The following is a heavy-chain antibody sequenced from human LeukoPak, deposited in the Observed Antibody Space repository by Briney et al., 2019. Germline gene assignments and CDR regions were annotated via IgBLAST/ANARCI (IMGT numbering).Heavy chain of an antibody. V-gene: IGHV3-48*03. CDR3: ARAPPTPSNLGYCSGGSCYGLDYYGMDV. Sequence: PGGSLRLSCAASGFTFSSYEMNWARQAPGKGLEWVSYISSSGSTIYYADSVKGRFTISRDNAKNSPYLQMNSLRAEDTAVYYCARAPPTPSNLGYCSGGSCYGLDYYGMDVWGQGTTVTVSS. J-gene: IGHJ6*02. D-gene: IGHD2-15*01. CDR2: ISSSGSTI. CDR1: GFTFSSYE.